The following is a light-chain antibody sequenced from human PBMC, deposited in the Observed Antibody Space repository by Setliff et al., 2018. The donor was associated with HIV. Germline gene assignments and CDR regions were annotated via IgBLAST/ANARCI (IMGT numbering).Light chain of an antibody. CDR2: DDS. Sequence: SYELTQPPSVSAAPGKTATITCGGNNIGTKRVHWYQQKPGQAPVLVVYDDSDRPSGIRERFSGSNSGNTATLTITRVEAGDEADYYCQVWDSRSDHYGFGTGTKGTVL. V-gene: IGLV3-21*01. J-gene: IGLJ1*01. CDR1: NIGTKR. CDR3: QVWDSRSDHYG.